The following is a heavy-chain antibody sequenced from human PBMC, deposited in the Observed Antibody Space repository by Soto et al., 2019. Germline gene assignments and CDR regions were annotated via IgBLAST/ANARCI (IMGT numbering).Heavy chain of an antibody. V-gene: IGHV1-46*03. CDR3: ASGLRSGGRFHAFDI. J-gene: IGHJ3*02. Sequence: ASVKVSCKASGYTFTSYYMHWVRQAPGQGLEWMGIINPSGGSTSYAQKFQGRVTMTRDTSTSTVYMELSSLRSEDTAVYYCASGLRSGGRFHAFDIWGQGTMVTVSS. D-gene: IGHD3-3*01. CDR1: GYTFTSYY. CDR2: INPSGGST.